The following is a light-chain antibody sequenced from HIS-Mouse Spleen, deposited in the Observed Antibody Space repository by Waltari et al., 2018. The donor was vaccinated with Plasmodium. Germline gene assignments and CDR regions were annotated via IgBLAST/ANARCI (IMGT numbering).Light chain of an antibody. CDR1: QRVSSSY. V-gene: IGKV3-20*01. CDR2: GAS. J-gene: IGKJ4*01. Sequence: EIVLTQSPGTMSLSPGERATLPCRASQRVSSSYLAWYQQKPGQAPRLRICGASSRATGIPDRFSGSGSGTDFTLTISRLEPEDFAVYYCQQYGSSPPLTFGGGTKVEIK. CDR3: QQYGSSPPLT.